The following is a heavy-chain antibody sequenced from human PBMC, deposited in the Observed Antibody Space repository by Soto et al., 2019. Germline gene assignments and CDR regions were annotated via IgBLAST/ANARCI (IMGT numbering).Heavy chain of an antibody. CDR3: AAEGIAAAGKYYYYGMDV. CDR1: GGTFSSYA. Sequence: ASVKVSCKASGGTFSSYAISWVRQAPGQGLEWMGGIIPIFGTANYAQKFQERVTITRDMSTSTAYMELSSLRSEDTAVYYCAAEGIAAAGKYYYYGMDVWGQGTTVTVSS. CDR2: IIPIFGTA. J-gene: IGHJ6*02. D-gene: IGHD6-13*01. V-gene: IGHV1-69*05.